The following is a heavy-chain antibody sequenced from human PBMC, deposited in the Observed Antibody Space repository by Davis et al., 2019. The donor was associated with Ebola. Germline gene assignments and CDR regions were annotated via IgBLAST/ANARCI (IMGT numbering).Heavy chain of an antibody. CDR2: INPSGGST. D-gene: IGHD5-18*01. Sequence: ASVKVSCKASGYTFTGYYMHWVRQAPGQGLEWMGIINPSGGSTSYAQKFQGRVTMTEDTSTDTAYMELSSLRSEDTAMYYCASYTRGYSTLGMDVWGQGTTVTVSS. CDR1: GYTFTGYY. J-gene: IGHJ6*02. CDR3: ASYTRGYSTLGMDV. V-gene: IGHV1-46*01.